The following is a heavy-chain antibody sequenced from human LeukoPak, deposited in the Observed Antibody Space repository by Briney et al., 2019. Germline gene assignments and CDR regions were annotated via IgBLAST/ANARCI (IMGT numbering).Heavy chain of an antibody. CDR1: GFTFSSYS. Sequence: GGSLRLSCAASGFTFSSYSMNWVRQGPGQGLEWVSSIRSSSSYIYYADPVKGRFTISRDNAKNSLYLQMNSLRAEHTAVYYCARHPPYKQWLARGAFDIWAQGTMVTVSS. CDR3: ARHPPYKQWLARGAFDI. CDR2: IRSSSSYI. V-gene: IGHV3-21*01. D-gene: IGHD6-19*01. J-gene: IGHJ3*02.